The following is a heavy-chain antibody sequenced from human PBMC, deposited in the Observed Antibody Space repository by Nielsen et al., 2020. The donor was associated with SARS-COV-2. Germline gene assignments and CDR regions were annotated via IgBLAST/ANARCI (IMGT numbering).Heavy chain of an antibody. D-gene: IGHD3-3*01. CDR1: GFTFRSYV. CDR2: ISSDGARM. CDR3: AREVFWDGMDV. V-gene: IGHV3-64*04. Sequence: GESLKISCSVSGFTFRSYVMNWVRQAPGKGLEDVSSISSDGARMYYSDSVKGRFTISRDNAKNTLYLQMNSLRAEDTAVYYCAREVFWDGMDVWGQGTTVTVSS. J-gene: IGHJ6*02.